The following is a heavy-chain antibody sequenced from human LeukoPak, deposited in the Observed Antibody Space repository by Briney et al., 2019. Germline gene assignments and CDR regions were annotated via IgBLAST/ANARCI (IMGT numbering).Heavy chain of an antibody. D-gene: IGHD3-10*01. CDR1: GYSFTSYW. CDR3: ARQGYYYGSGSYYVDY. V-gene: IGHV5-51*01. Sequence: GESLKISCKGSGYSFTSYWIGWVRQMPGKGLEWMGIIYPGDSDTRYSPSFQGQVTISADKSISTAYLQWSSLKASDTAMYYCARQGYYYGSGSYYVDYWGQGTLVTVSS. J-gene: IGHJ4*02. CDR2: IYPGDSDT.